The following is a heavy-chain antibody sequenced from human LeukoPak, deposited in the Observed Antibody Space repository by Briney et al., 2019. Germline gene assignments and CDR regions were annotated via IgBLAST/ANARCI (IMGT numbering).Heavy chain of an antibody. CDR3: ARDVSYGSGSTPPQH. D-gene: IGHD3-10*01. CDR1: GYTFTSYY. J-gene: IGHJ1*01. V-gene: IGHV1-46*01. Sequence: ASVKVSCKASGYTFTSYYMHWVRQAPGQGLEWMGIINPSGGSTSYAQKFQGRVTMTRDTSTCTVYMELSSLRSEDTAVYYCARDVSYGSGSTPPQHWGQGTLVTVSS. CDR2: INPSGGST.